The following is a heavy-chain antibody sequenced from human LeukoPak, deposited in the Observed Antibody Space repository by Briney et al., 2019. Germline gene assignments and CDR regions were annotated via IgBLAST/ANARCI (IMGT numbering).Heavy chain of an antibody. Sequence: GGSLRLSCAASGFTFSSYGMHWVRQAPGKGLEWVAVIWYGGSNKYYADSVKGRFTISRDNSKNTLYLQMNSLRAEDTAVYYCARDPELRYFDWWGQGTLVTVSS. J-gene: IGHJ4*02. CDR2: IWYGGSNK. CDR3: ARDPELRYFDW. V-gene: IGHV3-33*08. D-gene: IGHD3-9*01. CDR1: GFTFSSYG.